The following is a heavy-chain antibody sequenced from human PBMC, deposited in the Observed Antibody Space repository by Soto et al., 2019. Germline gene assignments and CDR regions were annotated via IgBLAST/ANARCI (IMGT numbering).Heavy chain of an antibody. V-gene: IGHV3-74*01. CDR1: GFTFSSYW. CDR2: INSDGSST. CDR3: ARAASSLVPYYFDY. J-gene: IGHJ4*02. Sequence: GGSLRLSCAASGFTFSSYWMHWVRQAPGKGLVWVSRINSDGSSTSYADSVKGRFTISRDNAKNTLYLQMHSLRAEDTAVYYCARAASSLVPYYFDYWGQGTLVTVSS.